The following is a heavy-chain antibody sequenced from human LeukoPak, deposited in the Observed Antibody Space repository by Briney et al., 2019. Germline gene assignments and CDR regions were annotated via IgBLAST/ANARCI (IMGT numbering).Heavy chain of an antibody. D-gene: IGHD6-19*01. Sequence: GGSLRLSCAAFEFTFDDFAMHWVRQAPGKGLEWVSGISWNSGSIGYADPVKGRFTISRDNAKNSLFLQMDSLRPEDTAFYYCAKGALAGAFYWYFDLWGRGTLVTVSS. CDR2: ISWNSGSI. CDR3: AKGALAGAFYWYFDL. V-gene: IGHV3-9*01. CDR1: EFTFDDFA. J-gene: IGHJ2*01.